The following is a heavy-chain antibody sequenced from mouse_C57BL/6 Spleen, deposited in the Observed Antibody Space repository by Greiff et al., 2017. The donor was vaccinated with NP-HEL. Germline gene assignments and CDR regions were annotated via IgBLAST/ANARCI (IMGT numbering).Heavy chain of an antibody. CDR3: ARWDYEDWYFDV. D-gene: IGHD2-4*01. Sequence: QVQLRQPGAELVRPGSSVKLSCKASGYTFTSYWMDWVKQRPGQGLEWIGNIYPSDSETHYNQKFKDKATLTVDKSSSTAYMQLSSLTSEDSAVYYCARWDYEDWYFDVWGTGTTVTVSS. J-gene: IGHJ1*03. V-gene: IGHV1-61*01. CDR2: IYPSDSET. CDR1: GYTFTSYW.